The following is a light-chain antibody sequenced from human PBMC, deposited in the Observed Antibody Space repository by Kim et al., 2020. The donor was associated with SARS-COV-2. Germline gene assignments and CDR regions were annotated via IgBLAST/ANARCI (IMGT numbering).Light chain of an antibody. CDR2: HDS. CDR1: KIGSKS. J-gene: IGLJ1*01. V-gene: IGLV3-21*04. Sequence: SYELTQPPSVSVAPGQTARITCGGNKIGSKSAHWYQQKPGQAPVLVIYHDSNRPSGIPERFSGSNSGNTATLTISRTEAGDEADYYCQAWDSSSDHVVFG. CDR3: QAWDSSSDHVV.